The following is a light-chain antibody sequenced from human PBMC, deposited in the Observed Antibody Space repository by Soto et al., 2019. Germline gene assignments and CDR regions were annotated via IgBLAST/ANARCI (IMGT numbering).Light chain of an antibody. V-gene: IGKV1-39*01. Sequence: DIQMTQSPSSLSASVGDRVTITCRASQSISNYLNWYQQKPGKAPKFLIYAASTLQSGVPSRFSGSGSGTDFTLTISSLQREDFATYFCQRSYSSSWTFGQGTKV. CDR3: QRSYSSSWT. CDR1: QSISNY. J-gene: IGKJ1*01. CDR2: AAS.